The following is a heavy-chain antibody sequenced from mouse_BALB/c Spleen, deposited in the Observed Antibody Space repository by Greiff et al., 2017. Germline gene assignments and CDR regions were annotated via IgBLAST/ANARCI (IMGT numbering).Heavy chain of an antibody. CDR1: GFTFSSYT. V-gene: IGHV5-6-4*01. D-gene: IGHD2-2*01. CDR3: TRGGMVKAMDY. CDR2: ISSGGSYT. Sequence: DVQLVESGGGLVKPGGSLKLSCAASGFTFSSYTMSWVRQTPEKRLEWVATISSGGSYTYYPDSVKGRFTISRDNAKNTLYLQMSSLKSEDTAMYYCTRGGMVKAMDYWGQGTSVTVSS. J-gene: IGHJ4*01.